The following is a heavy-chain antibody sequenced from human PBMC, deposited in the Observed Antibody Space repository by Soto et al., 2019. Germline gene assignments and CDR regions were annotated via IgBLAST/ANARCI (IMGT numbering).Heavy chain of an antibody. CDR2: IYYSGST. CDR1: GGSISSYY. CDR3: ARVIRWCILTGYGGYYFDY. D-gene: IGHD3-9*01. J-gene: IGHJ4*02. Sequence: QVQLQESGPGLVKPSETLSLTCTVSGGSISSYYWSWIRQPPGKGLEWIGYIYYSGSTNYNPSLKSRVTISVDTFKTLCSLKIGSGTVADTAVYYCARVIRWCILTGYGGYYFDYWGQGTLVTVSS. V-gene: IGHV4-59*01.